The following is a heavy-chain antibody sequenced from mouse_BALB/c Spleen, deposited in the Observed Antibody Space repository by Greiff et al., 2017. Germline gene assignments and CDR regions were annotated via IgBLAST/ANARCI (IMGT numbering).Heavy chain of an antibody. CDR1: GYTFTSYW. CDR3: ARGVFAMDY. CDR2: INPSNGRT. Sequence: QVQLQQPGAELVRPGASVKLSCKASGYTFTSYWMNWVKQRPGQGLEWIGEINPSNGRTNYNEKFKSKATLTVDKSSSTAYMQLSSLTSEDSAVYYCARGVFAMDYWGQGTSVTVSS. J-gene: IGHJ4*01. V-gene: IGHV1S81*02.